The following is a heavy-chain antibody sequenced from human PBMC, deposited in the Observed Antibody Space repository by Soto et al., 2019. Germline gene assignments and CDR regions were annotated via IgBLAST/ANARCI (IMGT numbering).Heavy chain of an antibody. J-gene: IGHJ4*02. CDR2: ISPNSGVT. CDR3: VREMWTRSGPQNFFDC. D-gene: IGHD6-25*01. Sequence: ASVKVSCKASGYTFTSYGIIWVRQAPGQGLEWMGYISPNSGVTTYAQNLQGRLTMTTDTSTSTAYMEMSSLSSDDTAVYYFVREMWTRSGPQNFFDCWGLGALVTVSS. V-gene: IGHV1-18*01. CDR1: GYTFTSYG.